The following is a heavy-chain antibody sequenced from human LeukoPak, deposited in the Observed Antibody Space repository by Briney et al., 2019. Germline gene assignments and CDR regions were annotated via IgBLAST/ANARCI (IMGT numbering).Heavy chain of an antibody. V-gene: IGHV3-23*01. D-gene: IGHD1/OR15-1a*01. CDR2: ISDNGGGT. CDR3: AKESGTLGAPLYDY. Sequence: GGSLRLSCGASGFIFRNYAMSWVRQAPGEGLEWVSGISDNGGGTYYADSVKGRFTISRDNSKNMLYLQMNSLRAEDTAVYYCAKESGTLGAPLYDYWGQGILVTGSS. CDR1: GFIFRNYA. J-gene: IGHJ4*02.